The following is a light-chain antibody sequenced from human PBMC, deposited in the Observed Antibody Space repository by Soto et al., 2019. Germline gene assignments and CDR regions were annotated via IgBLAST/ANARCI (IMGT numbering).Light chain of an antibody. J-gene: IGKJ5*01. CDR3: QQYDNWPPIT. Sequence: EIVMTQSPATLSVSPGERATLSCRASQSVSSNLAWYQQKPGQAPRLLIYDASTRATGIPDRFSGSGSGTDFTLSISRLEPEDFAVYYGQQYDNWPPITFGQGTRLEIK. CDR2: DAS. CDR1: QSVSSN. V-gene: IGKV3D-15*01.